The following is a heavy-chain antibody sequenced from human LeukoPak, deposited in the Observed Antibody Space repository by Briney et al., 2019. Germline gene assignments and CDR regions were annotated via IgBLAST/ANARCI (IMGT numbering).Heavy chain of an antibody. D-gene: IGHD1-14*01. Sequence: PGGSLRLSCAASGFTFSSYGMHWVRQAPGKGLEWVAVISYDGSNKYYADSVKGRFTSSRDNSKNTLYLQMNSLRAEDTAVYYCAKDLEGGTGVDYWGQGTLVTVSS. J-gene: IGHJ4*02. CDR3: AKDLEGGTGVDY. V-gene: IGHV3-30*18. CDR1: GFTFSSYG. CDR2: ISYDGSNK.